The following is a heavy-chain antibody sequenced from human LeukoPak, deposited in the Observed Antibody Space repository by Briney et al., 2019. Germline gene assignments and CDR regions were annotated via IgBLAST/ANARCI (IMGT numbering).Heavy chain of an antibody. CDR1: GGSISSADYY. Sequence: ETLSLTCTVSGGSISSADYYWSWVRQAPGKGLEWVSSISSSSSYIYYADSVKGRFTISRDNAKNSLYLQMNSLRAEDTAVYYCAKSVVPAATLPFDYWGQGTLVTVSS. CDR3: AKSVVPAATLPFDY. V-gene: IGHV3-21*01. J-gene: IGHJ4*02. CDR2: ISSSSSYI. D-gene: IGHD2-2*01.